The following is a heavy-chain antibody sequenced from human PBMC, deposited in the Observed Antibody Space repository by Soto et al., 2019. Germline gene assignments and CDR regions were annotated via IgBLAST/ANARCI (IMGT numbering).Heavy chain of an antibody. J-gene: IGHJ3*02. CDR2: ISYDGSNK. CDR3: ARDRGGGSYYFSAFDI. Sequence: PGGSLRLSCAASGFTFSSYAMHWVRQAPGKGLEWVAVISYDGSNKYYADSVKGRFTISRDNSKNTLYLQMNSLRAEDTAVYYCARDRGGGSYYFSAFDIWGQGTMVTVSS. V-gene: IGHV3-30-3*01. D-gene: IGHD1-26*01. CDR1: GFTFSSYA.